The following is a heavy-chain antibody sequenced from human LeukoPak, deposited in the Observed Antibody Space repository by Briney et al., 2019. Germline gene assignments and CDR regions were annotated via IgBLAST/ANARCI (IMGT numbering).Heavy chain of an antibody. CDR3: ARTRYSGYDYFDY. J-gene: IGHJ4*02. D-gene: IGHD5-12*01. V-gene: IGHV4-59*08. CDR2: IYYSGST. CDR1: GGSISSYY. Sequence: SETLSLTCTVSGGSISSYYWSWIRQPPGKGLEWIGYIYYSGSTNYNPSLQSRVTISADTSKNQFSLRLSSVTAADTAVYYCARTRYSGYDYFDYWGQGTLVTVSS.